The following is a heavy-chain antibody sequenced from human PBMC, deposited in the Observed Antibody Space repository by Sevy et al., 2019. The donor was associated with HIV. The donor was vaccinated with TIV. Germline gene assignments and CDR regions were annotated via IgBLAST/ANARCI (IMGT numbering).Heavy chain of an antibody. CDR2: IYYSGST. D-gene: IGHD5-12*01. CDR3: ARDSSTLSGYHYYFDY. CDR1: GGSISSGDYY. V-gene: IGHV4-30-4*01. J-gene: IGHJ4*02. Sequence: SETLSLTCTVSGGSISSGDYYWSWIRQPPGKGLEWIGYIYYSGSTYYNPSLKSRVTISVDTSKNQFSLKLSSVTAADTAVYFCARDSSTLSGYHYYFDYWGQGTLVTVSS.